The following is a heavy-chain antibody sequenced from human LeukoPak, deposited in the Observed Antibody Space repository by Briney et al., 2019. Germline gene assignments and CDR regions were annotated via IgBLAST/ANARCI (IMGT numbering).Heavy chain of an antibody. CDR3: AEITMIRGFDY. D-gene: IGHD3-10*01. Sequence: GGSLRLSCAASGFSFSSYGMSWVRQAPGKGLKWVSSISSSGSSTYYADSVKGRFTISRDNSKNTVYLQMNSLRAEDTAVYYCAEITMIRGFDYWGQGTLVTVSS. J-gene: IGHJ4*02. CDR1: GFSFSSYG. V-gene: IGHV3-23*01. CDR2: ISSSGSST.